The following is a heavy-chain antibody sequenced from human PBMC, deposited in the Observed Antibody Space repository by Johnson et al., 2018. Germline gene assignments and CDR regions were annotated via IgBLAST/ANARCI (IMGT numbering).Heavy chain of an antibody. CDR1: GFTFSSYG. J-gene: IGHJ6*02. CDR3: ARDSAQRITIFGGVPSPYGMDV. V-gene: IGHV3-33*01. CDR2: IWYDGSNK. D-gene: IGHD3-3*01. Sequence: QVQLVESGGGVVQPGRSLRLSCAASGFTFSSYGMHWVRQAPGKGLEWVAVIWYDGSNKYYADSVKGRFTISRDNSKNTLYLQMNSLGAEETAVYYCARDSAQRITIFGGVPSPYGMDVWGQGTTVTVSS.